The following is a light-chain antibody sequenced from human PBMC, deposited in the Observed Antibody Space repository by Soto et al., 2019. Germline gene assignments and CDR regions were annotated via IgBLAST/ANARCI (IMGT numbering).Light chain of an antibody. CDR2: EGS. V-gene: IGLV2-23*01. Sequence: QSALTQPASVSGSPGQSITISCTGTSTDVGSYNLVSLYQQHPGKAPKRMIYEGSKRPSGVSNRFSGSKSGNTASLTLSGLQAEDEADYYCCSYAGSSTLVFGGGTQVTVL. J-gene: IGLJ2*01. CDR1: STDVGSYNL. CDR3: CSYAGSSTLV.